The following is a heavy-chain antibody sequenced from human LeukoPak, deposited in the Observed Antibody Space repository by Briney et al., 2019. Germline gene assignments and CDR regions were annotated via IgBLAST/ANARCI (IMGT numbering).Heavy chain of an antibody. J-gene: IGHJ6*03. Sequence: GGSLRLSCAASGFTVSSNYMSWVRQAPGKGLEWVAFIRYDGSNKYYADSVKGRFTISRDNSKNTLYLQMNSLRAEDTAVYYCAKAPHYYYYYMDVWGKGTTVTVSS. CDR1: GFTVSSNY. CDR2: IRYDGSNK. CDR3: AKAPHYYYYYMDV. V-gene: IGHV3-30*02.